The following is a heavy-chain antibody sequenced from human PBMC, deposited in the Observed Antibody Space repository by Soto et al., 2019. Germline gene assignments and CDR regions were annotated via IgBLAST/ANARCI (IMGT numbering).Heavy chain of an antibody. CDR2: IIPIFGTA. Sequence: ASVKVSCKASGGTFSSYAISWVRQAPGQGLEWMGGIIPIFGTANYAQKFQGRVTITADESTSTAYMELSSLRSEDTAVYYCASVAPSYYGMDVWGQGTTVTVYS. CDR3: ASVAPSYYGMDV. V-gene: IGHV1-69*13. CDR1: GGTFSSYA. J-gene: IGHJ6*02. D-gene: IGHD2-15*01.